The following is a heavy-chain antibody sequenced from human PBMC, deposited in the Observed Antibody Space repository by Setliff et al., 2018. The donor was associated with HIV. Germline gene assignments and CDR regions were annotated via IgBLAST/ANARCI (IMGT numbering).Heavy chain of an antibody. CDR1: GYTFTTYD. V-gene: IGHV1-8*02. CDR3: ARGIKLVGGVIVGSMDV. Sequence: ASVKVSCKASGYTFTTYDINWVRQATGQGLEWMGWMNPNSGNTGYTQEFQGRVTMTRNTSISTAYMELSSLRSEDTAVYYCARGIKLVGGVIVGSMDVRGKGTTVTVSS. D-gene: IGHD3-16*02. J-gene: IGHJ6*03. CDR2: MNPNSGNT.